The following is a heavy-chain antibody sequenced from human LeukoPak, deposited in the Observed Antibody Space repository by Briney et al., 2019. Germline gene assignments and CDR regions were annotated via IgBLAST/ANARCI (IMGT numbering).Heavy chain of an antibody. CDR3: ARREGYCSSTSCHHFDY. Sequence: SETLSLTCAVYGGSFSGYYWSWIRQPPGKGLEWIGEINHSGSTNYNPSLKSRVTISVDTSKNQSSLKLSSVTAADTAVYYCARREGYCSSTSCHHFDYWGQGNLVTVSS. CDR2: INHSGST. J-gene: IGHJ4*02. D-gene: IGHD2-2*01. V-gene: IGHV4-34*01. CDR1: GGSFSGYY.